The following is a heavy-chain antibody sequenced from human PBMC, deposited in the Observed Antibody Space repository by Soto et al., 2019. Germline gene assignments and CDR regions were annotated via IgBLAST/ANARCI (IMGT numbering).Heavy chain of an antibody. CDR1: GYTFTSYG. CDR2: ISAYNGNT. CDR3: ARDRPVWGASSPPHYYCYHGMDV. V-gene: IGHV1-18*04. Sequence: ASVKVSCKASGYTFTSYGISWVRQAPGQGLEWMGWISAYNGNTNHAQKIQGRVTMTTDTSTSTAYMELRSLRSDDTAVYYCARDRPVWGASSPPHYYCYHGMDVWGQGTTVTVSS. D-gene: IGHD3-10*01. J-gene: IGHJ6*02.